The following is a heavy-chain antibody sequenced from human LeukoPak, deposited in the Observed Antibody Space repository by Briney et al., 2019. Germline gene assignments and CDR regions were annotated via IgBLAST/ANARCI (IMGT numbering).Heavy chain of an antibody. CDR3: ARRAGAYSHPYDY. V-gene: IGHV3-53*01. D-gene: IGHD4/OR15-4a*01. J-gene: IGHJ4*02. CDR1: GFTVSSNS. Sequence: GGSLRLSCTVSGFTVSSNSMSRVRQAPGKGLEWVSFIYSDSTHYSDSVKGRFTISRDNSKNTLYLQMNSLRAEDTAVYYCARRAGAYSHPYDYWGQGTLVTVSS. CDR2: IYSDST.